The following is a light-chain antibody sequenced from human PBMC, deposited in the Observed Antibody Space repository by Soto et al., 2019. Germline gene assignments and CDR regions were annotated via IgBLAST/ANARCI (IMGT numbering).Light chain of an antibody. V-gene: IGKV1-39*01. Sequence: DVQMTQSPSSRSASVGDRVTITCRASQSISSYLNWYQQKPGKAPKLLISAATNLADGVPSRFGGSGSGTDFTLSVSSLQPEDFATYYCQQSYSLPVWTFGQGTKVEIK. CDR3: QQSYSLPVWT. CDR2: AAT. J-gene: IGKJ1*01. CDR1: QSISSY.